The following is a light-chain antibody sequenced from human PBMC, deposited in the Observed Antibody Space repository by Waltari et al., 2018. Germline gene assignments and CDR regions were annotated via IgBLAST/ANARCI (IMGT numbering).Light chain of an antibody. J-gene: IGKJ4*01. CDR3: QQYYSTPLT. Sequence: DIVMTQSPESLAVSLGERATINCKSSESVLYSSNNKNHLAWYQQKPGQPPKLLLYWASTRKSGVPDRFSGSASETDFTLTVTSLQAEDAAVYYCQQYYSTPLTFGGGTRVEI. V-gene: IGKV4-1*01. CDR1: ESVLYSSNNKNH. CDR2: WAS.